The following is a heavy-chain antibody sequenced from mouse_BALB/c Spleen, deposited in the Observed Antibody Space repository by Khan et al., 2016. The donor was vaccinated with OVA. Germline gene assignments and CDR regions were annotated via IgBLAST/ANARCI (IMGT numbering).Heavy chain of an antibody. J-gene: IGHJ3*01. V-gene: IGHV1S56*01. Sequence: QIQLVQSGAELVKPGASVKLSCTASGYTFTSYDINWVRQRPEQGLEWIGWIFPGDGSTKYNEKFKGKATLPTEKSTSPAYMQLSRLTSEDSAAYVCARGGYGGFAYWGQGTLVTVSA. CDR3: ARGGYGGFAY. CDR2: IFPGDGST. CDR1: GYTFTSYD. D-gene: IGHD2-14*01.